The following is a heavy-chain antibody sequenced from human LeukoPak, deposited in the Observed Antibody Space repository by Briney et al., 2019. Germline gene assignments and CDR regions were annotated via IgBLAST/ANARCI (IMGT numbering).Heavy chain of an antibody. Sequence: GGPLRLSYAGCGFTCGGYGMHWFRQAPGKGLEWVAVIAYDGSRAFYADSVKGRFTISRDNSKNTMSVQMDDLRAEDTAVYYCTRYNNDHFDYWGQGTLVTVSS. D-gene: IGHD1-14*01. V-gene: IGHV3-33*01. CDR2: IAYDGSRA. CDR1: GFTCGGYG. CDR3: TRYNNDHFDY. J-gene: IGHJ4*02.